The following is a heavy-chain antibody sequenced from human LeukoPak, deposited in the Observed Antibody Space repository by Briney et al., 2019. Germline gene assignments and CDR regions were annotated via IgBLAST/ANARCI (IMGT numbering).Heavy chain of an antibody. Sequence: GGSLRLSCAASGFSFNNYGMHWVRQAPGKGLEWVALIIYDGYYKYYADSVKGRFTISRDDSKNTLYLQVNSLRAEDTAVFYCAKDLITMVRGSAMDVWGQGTTVTVPS. CDR1: GFSFNNYG. D-gene: IGHD3-10*01. J-gene: IGHJ6*02. CDR2: IIYDGYYK. V-gene: IGHV3-30*18. CDR3: AKDLITMVRGSAMDV.